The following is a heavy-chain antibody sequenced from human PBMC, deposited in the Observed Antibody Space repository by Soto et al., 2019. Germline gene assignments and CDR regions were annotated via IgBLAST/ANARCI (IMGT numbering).Heavy chain of an antibody. D-gene: IGHD3-3*01. Sequence: GGSLRLSCAASGFTFSSYAMHWVRQAPGKGLEWVAVISYDGSNKYYADSVKGRFTISRDNSKNTLYLQMNSLKTEDTAVYYCTTDTYYDFWSGRLQSHQMASSGMDVRGQGTTVTVSS. CDR1: GFTFSSYA. V-gene: IGHV3-30-3*01. J-gene: IGHJ6*02. CDR2: ISYDGSNK. CDR3: TTDTYYDFWSGRLQSHQMASSGMDV.